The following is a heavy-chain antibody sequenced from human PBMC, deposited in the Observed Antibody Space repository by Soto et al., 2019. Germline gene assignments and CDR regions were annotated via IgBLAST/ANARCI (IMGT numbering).Heavy chain of an antibody. V-gene: IGHV1-69*08. D-gene: IGHD3-10*01. Sequence: QVQLVQSGAEVKKPGSSVKVSCKASGGTFSSYTISWVRQAPGQGLEWMGRIIPILGIANYAQKFQGRVTITADKSTSTAYMELSSLRSEDTAVHYCARDLRTGSGSYLPYYYYYGMDVWGQGTTVTVSS. CDR1: GGTFSSYT. CDR3: ARDLRTGSGSYLPYYYYYGMDV. J-gene: IGHJ6*02. CDR2: IIPILGIA.